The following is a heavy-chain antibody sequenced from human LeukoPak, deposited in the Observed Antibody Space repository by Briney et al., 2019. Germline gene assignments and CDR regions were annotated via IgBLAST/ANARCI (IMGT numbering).Heavy chain of an antibody. CDR1: GFTFSSYA. Sequence: GGSLRLSCAASGFTFSSYAMSWVPQAPGKGREWVLAISGSGGSTYYADSVKGRVTISRDNPKNTLYLQMNSVRAGDTAVYYCAKDWGWQQPNWFDPWGQGTLVTVSS. CDR3: AKDWGWQQPNWFDP. D-gene: IGHD6-13*01. J-gene: IGHJ5*02. CDR2: ISGSGGST. V-gene: IGHV3-23*01.